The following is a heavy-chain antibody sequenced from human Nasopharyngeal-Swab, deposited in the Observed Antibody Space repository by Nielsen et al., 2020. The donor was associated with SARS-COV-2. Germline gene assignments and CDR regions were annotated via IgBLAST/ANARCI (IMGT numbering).Heavy chain of an antibody. CDR1: GFTFSSYT. CDR3: AGDQLTAYGYYYDMDA. V-gene: IGHV3-66*01. J-gene: IGHJ6*03. Sequence: GESLKISCAASGFTFSSYTMSWVRQAPGKGLEGVSIIYYGGSTYYADSVRGRFTISRDYSKNTLYLQLNSLRAEDTAVYYCAGDQLTAYGYYYDMDAWGRGTTVTVSS. CDR2: IYYGGST. D-gene: IGHD3-9*01.